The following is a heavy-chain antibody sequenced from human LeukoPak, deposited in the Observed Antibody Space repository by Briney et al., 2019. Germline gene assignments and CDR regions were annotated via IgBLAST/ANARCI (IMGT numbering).Heavy chain of an antibody. V-gene: IGHV4-59*10. Sequence: PSETLSLTCAVYGGSFSGYYWSWIRQPPGKGLEWIGRIYTSGSTNYNPSLKSRVTMSVDTSKNQFSLKLSSVTAADTAVYYCARDMKAMGYYYYMDVWGKGTTVTISS. J-gene: IGHJ6*03. CDR2: IYTSGST. CDR1: GGSFSGYY. CDR3: ARDMKAMGYYYYMDV. D-gene: IGHD5-18*01.